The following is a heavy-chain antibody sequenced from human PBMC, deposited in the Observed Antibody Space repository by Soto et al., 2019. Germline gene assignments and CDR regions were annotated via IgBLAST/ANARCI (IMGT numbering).Heavy chain of an antibody. Sequence: QVQLVQSGAEVKKPGSSVKVSCKASGGTFSSYAISWVRQAPGQGLEWMGGIIPIFGTANYAQKFQGRVTITADKSTSTAYMEPSSLRSEDTAVYYCAHYNTYSSGWYSFQHWGQGTLVTVSS. CDR3: AHYNTYSSGWYSFQH. V-gene: IGHV1-69*06. J-gene: IGHJ1*01. D-gene: IGHD6-19*01. CDR1: GGTFSSYA. CDR2: IIPIFGTA.